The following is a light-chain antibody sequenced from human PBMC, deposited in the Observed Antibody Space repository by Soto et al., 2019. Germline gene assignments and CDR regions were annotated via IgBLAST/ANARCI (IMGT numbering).Light chain of an antibody. CDR3: QSYDTSLNII. Sequence: QSVLTQPPSVSGAPGQRVTIPCTGSSSNIGAGYDVHWYQQLPGTAPKVLIYGNNNRPSGVPERFSGSKSGTSASLGITGLQAEDEADYYCQSYDTSLNIIFGGGTKLTVL. CDR1: SSNIGAGYD. V-gene: IGLV1-40*01. CDR2: GNN. J-gene: IGLJ2*01.